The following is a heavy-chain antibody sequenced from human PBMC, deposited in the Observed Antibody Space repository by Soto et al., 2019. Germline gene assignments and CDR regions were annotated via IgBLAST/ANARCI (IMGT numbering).Heavy chain of an antibody. CDR2: ICPGDSDT. Sequence: GESLKISCKGSGYSFTSYWIGWVRQMPGKGLEWMGIICPGDSDTRYSPSFGGHVTISADTSISTAYLQWHSLKASDTATYYCTRRRVLRFLQWRPYGLDVWGQGTTVTVSS. CDR3: TRRRVLRFLQWRPYGLDV. D-gene: IGHD3-3*01. J-gene: IGHJ6*02. V-gene: IGHV5-51*01. CDR1: GYSFTSYW.